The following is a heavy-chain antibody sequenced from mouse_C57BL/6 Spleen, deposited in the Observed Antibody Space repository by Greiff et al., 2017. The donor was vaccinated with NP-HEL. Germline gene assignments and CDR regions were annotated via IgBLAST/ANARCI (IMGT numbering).Heavy chain of an antibody. V-gene: IGHV1-64*01. J-gene: IGHJ1*03. D-gene: IGHD2-3*01. CDR2: IHPNSGST. CDR1: GYTFTSYW. CDR3: ARVDGSMMENWYFDV. Sequence: VQLQQPGAELVKPGASVKLSCKASGYTFTSYWMPWVKQRPGQGLEWIGMIHPNSGSTNYNEKFKSKATLTVDKSSSTAYMQLSSLTSEDSAVYYGARVDGSMMENWYFDVWGTGTTVTVSS.